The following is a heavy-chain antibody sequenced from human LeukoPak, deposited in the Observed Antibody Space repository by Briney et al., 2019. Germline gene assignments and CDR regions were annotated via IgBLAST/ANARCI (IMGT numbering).Heavy chain of an antibody. CDR2: IRSKAYGGTT. CDR3: TRDGYDSSGYYYVFDY. J-gene: IGHJ4*02. CDR1: GFTFGDYA. V-gene: IGHV3-49*04. Sequence: GGSLRLSCTASGFTFGDYAMIWVRQAPGKGLEWVGFIRSKAYGGTTEYAASVKGRFTISRDDSKSIAYLQMNSLKTEDTAVYYCTRDGYDSSGYYYVFDYWGQGTLVTVSS. D-gene: IGHD3-22*01.